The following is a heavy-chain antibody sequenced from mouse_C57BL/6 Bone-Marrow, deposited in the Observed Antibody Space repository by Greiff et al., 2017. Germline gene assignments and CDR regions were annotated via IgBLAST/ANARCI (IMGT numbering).Heavy chain of an antibody. Sequence: VQVVESGPGLVAPSQSLSITCTVSGFSLNSYGVDWVRQSPGKGLEWLGVIWGVGSTNYNSALKSRLSISKDNSKSQVFLKMNSLQTDDTAMYXCASTTGGLGFAYWGQGTLVTVSA. CDR2: IWGVGST. D-gene: IGHD1-1*01. CDR3: ASTTGGLGFAY. J-gene: IGHJ3*01. V-gene: IGHV2-6*01. CDR1: GFSLNSYG.